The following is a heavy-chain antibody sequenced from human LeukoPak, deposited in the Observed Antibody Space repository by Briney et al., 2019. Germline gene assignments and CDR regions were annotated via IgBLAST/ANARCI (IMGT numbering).Heavy chain of an antibody. J-gene: IGHJ4*02. CDR3: AREEDWELRGSDY. Sequence: SVKVSCKASGGTFSSYAISWVRQAPGQGLEWMGRIIPILGIANYAQKFQGRVTITADKSTSTAYMELSSLRSEDTAVYYCAREEDWELRGSDYWGQGTLVTVSS. D-gene: IGHD1-26*01. CDR1: GGTFSSYA. CDR2: IIPILGIA. V-gene: IGHV1-69*04.